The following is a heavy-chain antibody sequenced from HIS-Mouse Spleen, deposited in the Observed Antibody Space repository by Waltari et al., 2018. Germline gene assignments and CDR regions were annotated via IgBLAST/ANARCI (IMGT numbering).Heavy chain of an antibody. D-gene: IGHD6-13*01. CDR1: GGSLSSSSYY. CDR2: IYYSGST. J-gene: IGHJ2*01. V-gene: IGHV4-39*07. CDR3: AREIPYSSSWYDWYFDL. Sequence: QLQLQESGPGLVKPSETLSLTCTVSGGSLSSSSYYWGWIRQPPGKGLEWIGSIYYSGSTDDNPALKSRVTISVDTSKNQFSLKLSSVTAADTAVYYCAREIPYSSSWYDWYFDLWGRGTLVTVSS.